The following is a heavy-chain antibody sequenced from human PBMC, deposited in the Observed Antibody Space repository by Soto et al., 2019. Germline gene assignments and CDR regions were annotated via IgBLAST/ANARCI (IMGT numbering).Heavy chain of an antibody. CDR2: MNPNSGNT. D-gene: IGHD3-22*01. Sequence: GASVKVSCKASGYTFTSYDINWVRQATGQGLEWMGWMNPNSGNTGYAQKFQGRVTMTRNTSISTAYMELSSLRSEDTAVYYCAGGLTYYYDADRWFDPWGQGTLVTVSS. CDR1: GYTFTSYD. J-gene: IGHJ5*02. CDR3: AGGLTYYYDADRWFDP. V-gene: IGHV1-8*01.